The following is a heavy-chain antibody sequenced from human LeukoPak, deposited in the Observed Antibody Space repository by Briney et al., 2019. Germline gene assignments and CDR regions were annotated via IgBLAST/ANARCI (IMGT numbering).Heavy chain of an antibody. Sequence: PGGSLRLSCVASGFTLDDYALHWVRQAPGKGLEWISLIIGDGDSTYYADSVKGQFTTSRDNSKTSLYLQMSSLRAEDTALYYCANGVRSGTYYNCFDPWGQGTLVTVSS. CDR1: GFTLDDYA. CDR2: IIGDGDST. J-gene: IGHJ5*02. D-gene: IGHD1-26*01. CDR3: ANGVRSGTYYNCFDP. V-gene: IGHV3-43*02.